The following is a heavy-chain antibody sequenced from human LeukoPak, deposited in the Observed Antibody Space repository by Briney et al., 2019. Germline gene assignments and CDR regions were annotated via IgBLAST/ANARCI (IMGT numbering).Heavy chain of an antibody. CDR1: GFTFSNYG. V-gene: IGHV3-33*01. CDR3: VRERGPYDAFDI. Sequence: GRSLRLSCAASGFTFSNYGMHWVRQAPGKGLEWASVIWSDGNNKFYVDSVKGRFTTSRDNSKNTLDLQLNSLRAEDTAMYYCVRERGPYDAFDIWGQGTMVTVFS. CDR2: IWSDGNNK. J-gene: IGHJ3*02.